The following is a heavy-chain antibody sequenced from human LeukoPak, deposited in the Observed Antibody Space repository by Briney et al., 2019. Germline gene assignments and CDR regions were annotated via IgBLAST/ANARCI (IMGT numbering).Heavy chain of an antibody. CDR1: GFPFSTYD. V-gene: IGHV3-13*04. Sequence: PGGSLRLSCAASGFPFSTYDMHWVRQATGKGLEWVSAIDTAGNTFYPGSVKGRFTISRENAKDSLYLQMNNVRAGDTAVYFCARTSKVTSVMDIWGQGTMVTVSS. J-gene: IGHJ3*02. D-gene: IGHD3-16*01. CDR3: ARTSKVTSVMDI. CDR2: IDTAGNT.